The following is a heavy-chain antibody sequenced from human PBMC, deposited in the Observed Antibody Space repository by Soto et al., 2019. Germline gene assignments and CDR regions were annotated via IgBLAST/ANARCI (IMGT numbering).Heavy chain of an antibody. V-gene: IGHV4-34*01. D-gene: IGHD3-22*01. Sequence: SETLSLTCAVYGGSFSGYYWSWIRQPPGKGLEWIGEINHSGSTNYNPSLKSRVTISVDTSKNQFSLKLSSVTAADTAVYYCATVTTYYYDSSGSRWFDPWGQGTLVTVSS. CDR3: ATVTTYYYDSSGSRWFDP. CDR2: INHSGST. J-gene: IGHJ5*02. CDR1: GGSFSGYY.